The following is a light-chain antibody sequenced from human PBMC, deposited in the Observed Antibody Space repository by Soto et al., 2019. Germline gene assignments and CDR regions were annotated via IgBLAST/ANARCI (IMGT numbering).Light chain of an antibody. CDR1: QSVSTN. CDR3: QQEYI. V-gene: IGKV3D-15*01. CDR2: GAS. J-gene: IGKJ3*01. Sequence: DMVMTHSPDTLSVSPGERATLSCRASQSVSTNLAWYQQKPGQAPRLLIYGASTRATGIPARFSGSGSGTVFTLTISGLQPEDFATYYCQQEYIFGPGTKVDIK.